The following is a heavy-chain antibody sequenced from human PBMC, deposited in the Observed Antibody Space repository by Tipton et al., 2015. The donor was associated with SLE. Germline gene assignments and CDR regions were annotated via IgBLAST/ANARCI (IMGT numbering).Heavy chain of an antibody. CDR1: AASISSANYY. J-gene: IGHJ3*02. D-gene: IGHD2-2*03. CDR2: IYHSGSA. CDR3: AREVDVVNDSDAFDM. Sequence: TLSLTCTVSAASISSANYYWSSIRQHPGKGLEWIGYIYHSGSAAYYNPSLKSRVTISIDTSKNQFSLKVTSVTAADTAVYYCAREVDVVNDSDAFDMWGQGTMVTVSS. V-gene: IGHV4-31*03.